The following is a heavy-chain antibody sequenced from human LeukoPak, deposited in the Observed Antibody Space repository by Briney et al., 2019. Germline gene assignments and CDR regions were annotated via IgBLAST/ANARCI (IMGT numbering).Heavy chain of an antibody. Sequence: SSETLSLTCAVYGGSFSGYYWSWIRQPPGKGLEWIGEISHSGSTNYNPSLKSRVTISVDTSKNQFSLKLSSVTAADTAVYYCARLDYSSSLYDAFDIWGQGTMVTVSS. J-gene: IGHJ3*02. CDR1: GGSFSGYY. CDR3: ARLDYSSSLYDAFDI. CDR2: ISHSGST. V-gene: IGHV4-34*01. D-gene: IGHD6-13*01.